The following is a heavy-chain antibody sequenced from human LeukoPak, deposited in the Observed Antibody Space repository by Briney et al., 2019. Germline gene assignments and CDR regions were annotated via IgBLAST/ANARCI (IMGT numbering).Heavy chain of an antibody. D-gene: IGHD3-22*01. J-gene: IGHJ4*02. Sequence: SETLSLTCTVSGDSISSYYWTWIRQPPGKGLEWIGNILYSGSTNYNPSLKSRVTISVDTSKNQFSLKLSSVTAADTADYYCVRRVAGSGYRDSWGQGTLVTVSS. V-gene: IGHV4-59*08. CDR2: ILYSGST. CDR1: GDSISSYY. CDR3: VRRVAGSGYRDS.